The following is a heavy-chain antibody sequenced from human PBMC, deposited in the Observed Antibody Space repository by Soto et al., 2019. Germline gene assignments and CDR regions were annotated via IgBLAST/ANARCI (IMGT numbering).Heavy chain of an antibody. V-gene: IGHV1-2*02. CDR2: INPNSGGT. J-gene: IGHJ6*02. D-gene: IGHD2-2*01. CDR3: ATGDFICSSTSCPLFRSYYYGMDV. CDR1: GYTFTGCY. Sequence: QVQLVQSGAEVKKPGASVKVSCKASGYTFTGCYMHWVRQAPGQGLEWMGWINPNSGGTNYAQKFQGRVTMTRDTSISTAYMELSRLRSDDTAVYYCATGDFICSSTSCPLFRSYYYGMDVWGQGTTVTVSS.